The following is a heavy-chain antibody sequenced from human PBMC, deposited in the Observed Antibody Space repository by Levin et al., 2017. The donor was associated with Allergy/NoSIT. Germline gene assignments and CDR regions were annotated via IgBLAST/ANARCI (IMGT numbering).Heavy chain of an antibody. J-gene: IGHJ4*02. Sequence: GSLRLSCTVSGGSISSYYWSWIRQPPGKGLEWIGYIYYSGSTNYNPSLKSRVTISVDTSKNQFSLKLSSVTAADTAVYYCARSDCSGGSCYSYYFDYWGQGTLVTVSS. CDR3: ARSDCSGGSCYSYYFDY. CDR1: GGSISSYY. V-gene: IGHV4-59*01. D-gene: IGHD2-15*01. CDR2: IYYSGST.